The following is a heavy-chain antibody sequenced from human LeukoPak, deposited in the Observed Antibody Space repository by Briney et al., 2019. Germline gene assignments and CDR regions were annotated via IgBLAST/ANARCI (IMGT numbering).Heavy chain of an antibody. Sequence: ASVTVSCKASGYTFTSYAMHWVRQAPGQRLEWMGWIDAGNGNTKYSQKFQGRVTITRDTSASTAYMELSSLRSEDTAVYYCAREGGENWNYSYDYWGQGTLVTVSS. V-gene: IGHV1-3*01. J-gene: IGHJ4*02. CDR3: AREGGENWNYSYDY. D-gene: IGHD1-7*01. CDR1: GYTFTSYA. CDR2: IDAGNGNT.